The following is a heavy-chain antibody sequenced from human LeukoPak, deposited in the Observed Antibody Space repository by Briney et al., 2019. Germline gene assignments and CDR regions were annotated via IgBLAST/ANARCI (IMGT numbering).Heavy chain of an antibody. Sequence: GSVKVSCKASGYTFTSLGIRWVRQAPGQGLEWSGWISAYNGNTIYAQKLQGRVTMTTDTATSTAYMELRSLISDDAAVYFCAVMVYAENWFDPWGQRTLVTVSS. CDR1: GYTFTSLG. CDR2: ISAYNGNT. CDR3: AVMVYAENWFDP. V-gene: IGHV1-18*01. D-gene: IGHD2-8*01. J-gene: IGHJ5*02.